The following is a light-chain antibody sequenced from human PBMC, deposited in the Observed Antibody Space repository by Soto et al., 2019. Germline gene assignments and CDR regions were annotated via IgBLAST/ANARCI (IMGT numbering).Light chain of an antibody. J-gene: IGLJ1*01. CDR1: SSDVGGYNF. V-gene: IGLV2-23*02. Sequence: QSALTQPRSVSGSPGQSVTISCTGTSSDVGGYNFVSWYQQHPGKVPKLMIFEVNKRPSGVSNRFSGSKSGNTASLTISGLKVEDEADYYCCSSGGSPTYVFGTGTKLTVL. CDR2: EVN. CDR3: CSSGGSPTYV.